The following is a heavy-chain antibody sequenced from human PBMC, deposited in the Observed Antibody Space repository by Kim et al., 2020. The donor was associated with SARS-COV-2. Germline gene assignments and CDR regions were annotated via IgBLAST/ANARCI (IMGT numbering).Heavy chain of an antibody. D-gene: IGHD3-10*01. Sequence: ASVKVSCKASGYIFTNYAMNWVRQAPGQGLEWMGWINTNTGNPTYAPVFTGRSVFSLDTSASTAYLEIISLKAEDTAVYFCARSLVRGIMIEENDLWGQGTLVTVSS. J-gene: IGHJ5*02. CDR1: GYIFTNYA. CDR2: INTNTGNP. V-gene: IGHV7-4-1*02. CDR3: ARSLVRGIMIEENDL.